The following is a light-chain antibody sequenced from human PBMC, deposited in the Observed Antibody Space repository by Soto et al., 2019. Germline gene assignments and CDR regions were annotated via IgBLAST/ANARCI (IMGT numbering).Light chain of an antibody. CDR1: QSVSSY. CDR2: DAS. V-gene: IGKV3-11*01. Sequence: EIVMTQSPATLSVSPGERASLSCRASQSVSSYLAWYQQKPGQAPRLLIYDASNRATGIPARFSGSGSGTDFTLTISSLQPDDFATYYCQQYGTYLWTFGQGTKVDIK. J-gene: IGKJ1*01. CDR3: QQYGTYLWT.